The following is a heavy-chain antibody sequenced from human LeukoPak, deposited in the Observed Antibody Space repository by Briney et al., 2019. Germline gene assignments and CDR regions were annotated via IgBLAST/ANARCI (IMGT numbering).Heavy chain of an antibody. CDR2: IYYSGST. V-gene: IGHV4-59*01. CDR3: ARDGCSSTSCYYDDAFDI. J-gene: IGHJ3*02. Sequence: SETLSLTCTVPGGSISSYYWSWIRQPPGKGLEWSGYIYYSGSTNYNPSLKSRVTISVDTSKNQFSLKLSSVTAADTAVYYCARDGCSSTSCYYDDAFDIWGQGTMVTVSS. CDR1: GGSISSYY. D-gene: IGHD2-2*01.